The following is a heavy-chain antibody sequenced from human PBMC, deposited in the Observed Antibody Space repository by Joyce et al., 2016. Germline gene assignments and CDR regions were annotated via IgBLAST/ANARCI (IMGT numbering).Heavy chain of an antibody. CDR3: AKDGRFLEWASYYDYYYMDV. CDR2: INPNGGST. V-gene: IGHV1-46*01. CDR1: GYSFSSYY. D-gene: IGHD3-3*01. Sequence: QVQLVQSGAEVKKPGASVKVSCKASGYSFSSYYMHWVRHAPGQGREWMGVINPNGGSTNYGQKFQGRVTMTRDTSPSTVYMAMGSLRSEDTAVYYCAKDGRFLEWASYYDYYYMDVWGKGTAVTVFS. J-gene: IGHJ6*03.